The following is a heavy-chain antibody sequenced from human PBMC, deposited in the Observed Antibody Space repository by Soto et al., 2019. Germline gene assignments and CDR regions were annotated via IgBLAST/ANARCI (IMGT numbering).Heavy chain of an antibody. J-gene: IGHJ4*02. CDR1: GGSISSGGYS. V-gene: IGHV4-30-2*01. D-gene: IGHD3-10*01. Sequence: SETLSLTCAVSGGSISSGGYSWSWIRQPPGKGLEWIGYIYYSGSTYYNPSLKSRVTISVDRSKNQFSLKLNSMTAADTAVYYCARHNYGSGSTYFDYWGQGTLVTVSS. CDR3: ARHNYGSGSTYFDY. CDR2: IYYSGST.